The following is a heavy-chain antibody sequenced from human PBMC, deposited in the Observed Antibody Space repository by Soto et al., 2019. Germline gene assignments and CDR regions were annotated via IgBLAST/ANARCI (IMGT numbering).Heavy chain of an antibody. CDR1: GGTFSSYA. Sequence: QVQLVQSGAEVKKPGSSVKVSCKASGGTFSSYAISWVRQAPGQGLEWMGGIIPIFGTANYAQKFQGRVTITADESKSTGYMELSSLSSEDTAVYYCARVRGEVLWFGELFFDYWGQGTLVTVSS. J-gene: IGHJ4*02. D-gene: IGHD3-10*01. CDR2: IIPIFGTA. CDR3: ARVRGEVLWFGELFFDY. V-gene: IGHV1-69*01.